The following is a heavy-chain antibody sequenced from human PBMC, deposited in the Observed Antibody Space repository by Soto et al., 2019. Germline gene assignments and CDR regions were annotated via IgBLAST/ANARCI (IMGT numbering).Heavy chain of an antibody. V-gene: IGHV3-21*01. Sequence: EVQLVESGGGLVKPGGSLRLSCAASGFSFSSDSMGWVRQAPGKELEWVSSISSSGSFMNYADSVKGRFTISRDNAKNSLYLQMTSLKDEDTAVYYCARDPPTGSTLDWFDSWGQGTLVTVSS. J-gene: IGHJ5*01. CDR1: GFSFSSDS. D-gene: IGHD1-7*01. CDR2: ISSSGSFM. CDR3: ARDPPTGSTLDWFDS.